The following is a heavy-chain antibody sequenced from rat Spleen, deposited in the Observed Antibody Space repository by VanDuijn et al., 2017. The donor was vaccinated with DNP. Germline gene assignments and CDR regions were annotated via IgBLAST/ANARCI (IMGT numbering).Heavy chain of an antibody. CDR3: ATGVYGGYEDWFAY. D-gene: IGHD1-11*01. CDR1: GFTFSTFP. Sequence: EVQLVESGGGLVQPGRSMKLSCTASGFTFSTFPMAWVRQAPTKGLEWVTTISASGGSTYYRDSVKGRFTVSRENAQSTLYLQMTNLRSEDTATYYCATGVYGGYEDWFAYWGQGTLVTVSS. J-gene: IGHJ3*01. V-gene: IGHV5-46*01. CDR2: ISASGGST.